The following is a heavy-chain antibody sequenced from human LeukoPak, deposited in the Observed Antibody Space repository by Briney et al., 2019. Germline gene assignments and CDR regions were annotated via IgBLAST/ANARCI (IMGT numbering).Heavy chain of an antibody. CDR3: AKELRSISATTGFDY. Sequence: GGSLRLSCAASGFTFSNFHMTWVRQSPGKGLEWVSAISDSGGNTWYADSVKGRFTISRDNSKNTVYLQMNSLRAEDTAVYYCAKELRSISATTGFDYWGQGALVTVSS. CDR1: GFTFSNFH. J-gene: IGHJ4*02. CDR2: ISDSGGNT. D-gene: IGHD1-20*01. V-gene: IGHV3-23*01.